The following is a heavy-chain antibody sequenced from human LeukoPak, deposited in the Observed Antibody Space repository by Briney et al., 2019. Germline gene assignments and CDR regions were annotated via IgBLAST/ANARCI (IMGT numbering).Heavy chain of an antibody. CDR3: ARVRRTRGYGYALDN. CDR1: GYTFTGYY. V-gene: IGHV1-2*02. J-gene: IGHJ4*02. D-gene: IGHD5-18*01. Sequence: ASVKVSCKASGYTFTGYYMHWVRQAPGQGLEWMGWINPNSGGTNYAQKFQGRVTMTRDTSISTAYMELSRLRSDDTAVYYCARVRRTRGYGYALDNWGQGSLVTVSS. CDR2: INPNSGGT.